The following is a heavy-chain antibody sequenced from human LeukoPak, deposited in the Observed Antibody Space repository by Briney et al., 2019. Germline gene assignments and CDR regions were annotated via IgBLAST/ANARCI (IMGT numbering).Heavy chain of an antibody. Sequence: SGGSLRLSCAASGFTFSSYAMSWVRQAPGKGLEWVSAISGSGGSTYYADSVKGRFTISRDNSKNTLYLQMNSLRAEDTAVYYCAKSIVATGSLDYWGQGTLVTVSS. CDR1: GFTFSSYA. V-gene: IGHV3-23*01. D-gene: IGHD5-12*01. CDR2: ISGSGGST. CDR3: AKSIVATGSLDY. J-gene: IGHJ4*02.